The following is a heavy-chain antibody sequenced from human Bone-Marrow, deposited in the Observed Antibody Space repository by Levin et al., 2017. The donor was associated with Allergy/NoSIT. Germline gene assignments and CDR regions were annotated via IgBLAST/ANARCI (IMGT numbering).Heavy chain of an antibody. D-gene: IGHD4-23*01. J-gene: IGHJ6*02. CDR2: ISHDGSKK. CDR3: ARGDYGDNVRGTVEYYYAMDV. Sequence: PGGSLRLSCAPSGFTFSYYSLHWVRQAPDKGLEWVALISHDGSKKYYADSVKGRFTLSRDNSRNTVYLQMTSLRPDDTAEYYCARGDYGDNVRGTVEYYYAMDVWGQGTSVTVSS. CDR1: GFTFSYYS. V-gene: IGHV3-30*03.